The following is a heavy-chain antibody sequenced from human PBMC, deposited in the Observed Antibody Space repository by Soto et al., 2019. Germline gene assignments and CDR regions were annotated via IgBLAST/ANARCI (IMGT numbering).Heavy chain of an antibody. CDR1: GGSISSYY. J-gene: IGHJ4*02. CDR2: IYYSGST. CDR3: ARAPTTVTSEGYDY. V-gene: IGHV4-59*01. Sequence: SETLSLTCTVSGGSISSYYWSWIRQPPGKGLEWIGYIYYSGSTNYNPSLKSRVTISDDTSKNQFSLKLSSVTAADTTVYYCARAPTTVTSEGYDYWGQGTLVTVSS. D-gene: IGHD4-17*01.